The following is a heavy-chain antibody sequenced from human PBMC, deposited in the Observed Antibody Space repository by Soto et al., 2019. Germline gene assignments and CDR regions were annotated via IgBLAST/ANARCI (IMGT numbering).Heavy chain of an antibody. D-gene: IGHD2-8*02. V-gene: IGHV2-5*01. J-gene: IGHJ4*02. CDR3: AHNNKGTGSFGFDY. Sequence: SGPTLVNPTQTLTLTCTFSGFPPTTSGWGVAWTRHPSGKGLDWLALSNCNVDKLYSPSMKSRLTIAKDTSKKHVVLTLPHMDSVETSTYYWAHNNKGTGSFGFDYWGQGTLVTVSS. CDR2: SNCNVDK. CDR1: GFPPTTSGWG.